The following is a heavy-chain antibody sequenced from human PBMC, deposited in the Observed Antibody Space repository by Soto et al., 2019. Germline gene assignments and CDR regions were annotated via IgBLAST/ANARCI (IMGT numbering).Heavy chain of an antibody. D-gene: IGHD6-13*01. Sequence: PGGSLRLSCAASGFTFSSYGMHWVRQAPGKGLEWVAVISYDGSNKYYADSVKGRFTISRDNSKNTLYLQMNSLRAEDTAVYYCAKGRGAAAGTIAVAGHFDYWGQGTLVTVSS. J-gene: IGHJ4*02. CDR2: ISYDGSNK. CDR3: AKGRGAAAGTIAVAGHFDY. CDR1: GFTFSSYG. V-gene: IGHV3-30*18.